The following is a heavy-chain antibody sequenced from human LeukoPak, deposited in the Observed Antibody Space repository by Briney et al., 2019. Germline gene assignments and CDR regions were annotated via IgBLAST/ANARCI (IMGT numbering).Heavy chain of an antibody. D-gene: IGHD6-13*01. CDR3: TRGPGSTWYSDY. V-gene: IGHV3-66*02. Sequence: GGSLRLSCAASGFTVSSNYMNWVRQAPGKGLEWVSIIYSGGDTYYADSVKGRFTISRDNSKNTLYLQLNNLRADDTAVYYCTRGPGSTWYSDYWGQGTLVTVSS. CDR2: IYSGGDT. CDR1: GFTVSSNY. J-gene: IGHJ4*02.